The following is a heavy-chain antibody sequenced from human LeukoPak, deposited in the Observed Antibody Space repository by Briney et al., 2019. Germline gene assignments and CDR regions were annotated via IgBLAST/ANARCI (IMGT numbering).Heavy chain of an antibody. J-gene: IGHJ4*02. D-gene: IGHD6-19*01. CDR2: ISTCNGNT. CDR3: ARAYSSGRYGELDY. CDR1: GYTFTSYG. V-gene: IGHV1-18*01. Sequence: ASVTVSCTASGYTFTSYGISWVRQAPGQGLEWTGWISTCNGNTNYAQKVQGRVTMTTDTSTSTGYMELRSLRSDDTAVYYCARAYSSGRYGELDYWGQGTLVTVSS.